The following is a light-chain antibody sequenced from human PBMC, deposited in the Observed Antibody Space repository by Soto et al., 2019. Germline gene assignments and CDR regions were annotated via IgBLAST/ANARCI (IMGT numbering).Light chain of an antibody. Sequence: DIQMTQSPSSVSASVGARVTIACRARQGISSRLAWYRQKPGTPPKLLIYAASTLHSGVPPRFSGSGSGTDFTLTISSLQPEDFATYYCQQANTFPWSFGRGTKVGIK. J-gene: IGKJ1*01. V-gene: IGKV1-12*01. CDR3: QQANTFPWS. CDR1: QGISSR. CDR2: AAS.